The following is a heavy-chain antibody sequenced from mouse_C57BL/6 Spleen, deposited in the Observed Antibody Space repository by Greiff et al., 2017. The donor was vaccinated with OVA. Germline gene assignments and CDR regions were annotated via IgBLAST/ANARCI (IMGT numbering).Heavy chain of an antibody. CDR1: GYAFTNYL. Sequence: QVQLQQSGAELVRPGTSVKESCKASGYAFTNYLIEWVKQRPGQGLEWIGVINPGSGGTNYNEKFKGKATLTADKSSSTAYMQLSSLTSEDSAVYFCARGDYYGSSTWGQGTLVTVSA. CDR3: ARGDYYGSST. V-gene: IGHV1-54*01. J-gene: IGHJ3*01. D-gene: IGHD1-1*01. CDR2: INPGSGGT.